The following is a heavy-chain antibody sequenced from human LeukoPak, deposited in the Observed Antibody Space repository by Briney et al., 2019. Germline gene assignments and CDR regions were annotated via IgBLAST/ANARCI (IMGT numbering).Heavy chain of an antibody. J-gene: IGHJ4*02. Sequence: GGSLRLSCAASGFTFSSYAMSWVRQAPGKGLEWVSGISGSDDNTYYADSVKGRFTISRDNSKNTLYVQVNSLGTEDTAAYYCAKGSYYDSSGSSYFDYWGQGTLVTVSS. V-gene: IGHV3-23*01. CDR2: ISGSDDNT. D-gene: IGHD3-22*01. CDR3: AKGSYYDSSGSSYFDY. CDR1: GFTFSSYA.